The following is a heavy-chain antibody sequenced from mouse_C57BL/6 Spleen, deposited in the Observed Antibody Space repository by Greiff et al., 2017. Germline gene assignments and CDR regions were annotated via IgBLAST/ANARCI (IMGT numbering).Heavy chain of an antibody. V-gene: IGHV1-61*01. CDR3: ARVYDYDRPYFDV. CDR1: GYTFTSYW. Sequence: VQLQQPGAELVRPGSSVKLSCKASGYTFTSYWMDWVKQRPGQGLEWIGNIYPSDSETHYNQKFKDKATLTVDKSSSTAYMQLSSLTSEDSAVYYCARVYDYDRPYFDVWGTGTTVIVSS. CDR2: IYPSDSET. J-gene: IGHJ1*03. D-gene: IGHD2-4*01.